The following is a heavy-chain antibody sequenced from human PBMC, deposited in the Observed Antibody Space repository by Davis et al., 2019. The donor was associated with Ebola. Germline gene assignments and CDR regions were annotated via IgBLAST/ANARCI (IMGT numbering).Heavy chain of an antibody. CDR3: ARDGNKEYYGMDV. Sequence: GESLKISCAASGFSVSKNYMSWVRQAPGKGLEWVSVIYSGGSTYYADSVKGRFTISRDNSKNTLYLQMNSLRAEDTAVCYCARDGNKEYYGMDVWGQGTTVTVSS. CDR1: GFSVSKNY. V-gene: IGHV3-53*01. D-gene: IGHD1/OR15-1a*01. CDR2: IYSGGST. J-gene: IGHJ6*02.